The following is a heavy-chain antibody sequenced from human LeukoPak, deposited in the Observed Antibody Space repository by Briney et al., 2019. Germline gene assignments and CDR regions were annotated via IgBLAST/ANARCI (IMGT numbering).Heavy chain of an antibody. D-gene: IGHD5-18*01. CDR1: GGSFSGYY. CDR3: ARGGLGYSYGSGAFDI. Sequence: PSETLSLTCAVYGGSFSGYYWSWIRQPPGKGLEWIGEINHSGSTNYNPSLKSRVTISVDTSKNQFSLKLSSVTAADTAVYYCARGGLGYSYGSGAFDIWGQGTMVTVSS. J-gene: IGHJ3*02. CDR2: INHSGST. V-gene: IGHV4-34*01.